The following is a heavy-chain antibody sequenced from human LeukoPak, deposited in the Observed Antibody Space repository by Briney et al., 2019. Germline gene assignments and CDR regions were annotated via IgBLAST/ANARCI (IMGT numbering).Heavy chain of an antibody. Sequence: SQTLSLTCTVSGGSISSGDYYWSWIRQPPGKGLEWIGYIYYSGSTYYNPSLKSRVTISVDTSKNQFSLKLSSVTAADTAVYYCAREGRYLGYYYYYGMDVWGQGTTVTVSS. CDR3: AREGRYLGYYYYYGMDV. V-gene: IGHV4-30-4*01. D-gene: IGHD3-9*01. CDR2: IYYSGST. J-gene: IGHJ6*02. CDR1: GGSISSGDYY.